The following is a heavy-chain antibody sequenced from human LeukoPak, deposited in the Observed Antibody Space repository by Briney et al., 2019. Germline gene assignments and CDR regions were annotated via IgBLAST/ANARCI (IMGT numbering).Heavy chain of an antibody. D-gene: IGHD3-10*01. J-gene: IGHJ2*01. CDR3: AKGPVGVDFDL. CDR1: GFTFSNYG. Sequence: PGGSLRLSCAASGFTFSNYGMSWVRQAPGKGLEWVSMITGSGGSTYYADSVKGRFTISRNNSKNTLYLQMNSLRAEDTAVYYCAKGPVGVDFDLWGRGTLVTVSS. CDR2: ITGSGGST. V-gene: IGHV3-23*01.